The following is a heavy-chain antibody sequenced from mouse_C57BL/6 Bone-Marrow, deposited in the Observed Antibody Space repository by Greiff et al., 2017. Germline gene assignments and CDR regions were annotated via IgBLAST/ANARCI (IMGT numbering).Heavy chain of an antibody. D-gene: IGHD3-3*01. V-gene: IGHV5-2*01. CDR1: EYEFPSHD. J-gene: IGHJ3*01. CDR2: INSDGGST. CDR3: ARLGLGSAWFAY. Sequence: EVNVVESGGGLVQPGESLKLSCESNEYEFPSHDMSWVRKTPEKRLELVAAINSDGGSTYYPDTMERRFIISRDNTKKTLYLQMSSLRSEDTALYYCARLGLGSAWFAYWGQGTLVTVSA.